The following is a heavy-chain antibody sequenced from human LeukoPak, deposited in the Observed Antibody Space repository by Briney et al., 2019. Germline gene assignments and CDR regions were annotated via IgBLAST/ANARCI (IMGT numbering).Heavy chain of an antibody. V-gene: IGHV3-30*02. Sequence: GGSLRLSCAASGFTFSPYGMNWVRQAPGKGPEWVAFIRYDGNNKFYADSVKGRFTISRDNSKDTLYLQLNSLRAEDTAVYYCAKDGGKWSSSRPNFSDYWGQGTLVTVSS. CDR2: IRYDGNNK. J-gene: IGHJ4*02. CDR1: GFTFSPYG. D-gene: IGHD2-8*01. CDR3: AKDGGKWSSSRPNFSDY.